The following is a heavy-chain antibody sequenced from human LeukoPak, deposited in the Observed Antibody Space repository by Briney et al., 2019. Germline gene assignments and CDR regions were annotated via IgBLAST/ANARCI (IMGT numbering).Heavy chain of an antibody. Sequence: SETLSLTCTVSGGSISSSSYYWGWIRQPPGKGLEWIGSIYYSGSTYYNPSLKSRVTISVDTSKNQFSLKLSSVTAADTAVYYCARTVVRGVITPNWFDPWGQGTLVTVSS. D-gene: IGHD3-10*01. CDR2: IYYSGST. V-gene: IGHV4-39*07. CDR1: GGSISSSSYY. J-gene: IGHJ5*02. CDR3: ARTVVRGVITPNWFDP.